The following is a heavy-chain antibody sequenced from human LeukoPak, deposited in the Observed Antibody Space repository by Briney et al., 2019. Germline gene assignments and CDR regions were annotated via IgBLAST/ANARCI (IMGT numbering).Heavy chain of an antibody. V-gene: IGHV1-46*01. D-gene: IGHD1-1*01. CDR3: ARDQLRSDPEYYYYGMDV. Sequence: ASVKGSCKASGYIFTSYYMHWVRQAPGQGVEWMGIINPSGGSTSYAQKFQGRVTMTRDTSTSTVFMELSSLRSEDTAVYYCARDQLRSDPEYYYYGMDVWGQGTTVTASS. CDR2: INPSGGST. J-gene: IGHJ6*02. CDR1: GYIFTSYY.